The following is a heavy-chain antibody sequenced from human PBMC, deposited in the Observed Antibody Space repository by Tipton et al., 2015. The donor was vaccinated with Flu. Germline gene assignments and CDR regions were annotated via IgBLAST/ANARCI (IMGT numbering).Heavy chain of an antibody. CDR1: GGSLSGYY. J-gene: IGHJ4*02. V-gene: IGHV4-34*01. D-gene: IGHD3-10*01. CDR2: INHIGGS. Sequence: TLSLTCAVYGGSLSGYYLSWIRQPPGKGLEWIGEINHIGGSNYNPSLKSRVAISVDKSRNQFSLKLTSVTAADTAVYYCARSPSYSGSGVYPYYFDDWGQGTLVTVSS. CDR3: ARSPSYSGSGVYPYYFDD.